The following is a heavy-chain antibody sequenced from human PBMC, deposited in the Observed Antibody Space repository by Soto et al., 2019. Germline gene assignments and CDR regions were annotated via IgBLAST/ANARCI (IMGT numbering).Heavy chain of an antibody. CDR3: ARDLVVVPAATLAY. CDR1: GFTFSSYS. Sequence: GGSLRLSCAASGFTFSSYSMNWVRQAPGKGLEWVSSISSSSSYIYYADSVKGRFTISRDNAKNSLYLQMNSLRAEDTAVYYCARDLVVVPAATLAYWGQGTLVTVSS. D-gene: IGHD2-2*01. CDR2: ISSSSSYI. V-gene: IGHV3-21*01. J-gene: IGHJ4*02.